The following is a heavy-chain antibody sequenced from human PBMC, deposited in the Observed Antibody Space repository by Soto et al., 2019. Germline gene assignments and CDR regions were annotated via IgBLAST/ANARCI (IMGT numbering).Heavy chain of an antibody. J-gene: IGHJ4*02. V-gene: IGHV4-39*01. D-gene: IGHD1-26*01. CDR2: IYYSGST. CDR3: ARLRRDVMGASHFDY. CDR1: GGSISSSSYY. Sequence: PSETLSLTCTVSGGSISSSSYYWGWIRQPPGKGLEWIGSIYYSGSTYYNPSLKSRVTISVDTSKNQFSLKLSSVTAADTAVYYCARLRRDVMGASHFDYWGQGTLVTVSS.